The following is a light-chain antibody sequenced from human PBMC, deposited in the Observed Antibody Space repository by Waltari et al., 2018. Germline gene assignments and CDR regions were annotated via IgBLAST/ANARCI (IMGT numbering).Light chain of an antibody. Sequence: VVLTQSPDILSLSPGERATLSCMASRPVDRAYLAWYQQQPGQAPRPLIYATATRPACVPEKFSGSGSWKDYTLTIDTVEPEDSAVYFCQQFGGAPMYTFGQGTRLEI. CDR2: ATA. CDR3: QQFGGAPMYT. J-gene: IGKJ2*01. CDR1: RPVDRAY. V-gene: IGKV3-20*01.